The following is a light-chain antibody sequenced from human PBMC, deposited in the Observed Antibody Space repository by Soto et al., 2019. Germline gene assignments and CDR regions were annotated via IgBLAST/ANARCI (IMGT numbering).Light chain of an antibody. CDR1: QSFRGL. J-gene: IGKJ5*01. Sequence: EVVLTQSPVTLSLSPGERATLSCRASQSFRGLLAWYQQKPGQAPRLLIYDAYNRAPGIPPRFSGSGSGTDFPLTISSLEPEDSAVYYCQQRHMWPITFGQGTRLAIK. CDR2: DAY. CDR3: QQRHMWPIT. V-gene: IGKV3-11*01.